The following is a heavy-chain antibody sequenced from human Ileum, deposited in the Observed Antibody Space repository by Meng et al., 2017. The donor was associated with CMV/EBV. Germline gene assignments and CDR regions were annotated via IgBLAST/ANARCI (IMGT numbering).Heavy chain of an antibody. CDR3: ARTLNDYGDYVGSLSFDY. Sequence: SVKVSCKASGGTFSSYAISWVRQAPGQGLEWMGGIIPILGIANYAQKFQGRVTITADKSTSTAYMELSSLRSEDTAVYYCARTLNDYGDYVGSLSFDYWGQGTLVTVSS. CDR1: GGTFSSYA. D-gene: IGHD4-17*01. V-gene: IGHV1-69*10. J-gene: IGHJ4*02. CDR2: IIPILGIA.